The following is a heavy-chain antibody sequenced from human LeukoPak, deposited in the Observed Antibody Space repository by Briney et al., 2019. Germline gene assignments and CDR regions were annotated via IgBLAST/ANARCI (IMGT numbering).Heavy chain of an antibody. J-gene: IGHJ4*02. V-gene: IGHV4-61*05. D-gene: IGHD4-17*01. CDR1: GGSISSSSYY. CDR2: IYYSGST. Sequence: PSETLSLTCTVSGGSISSSSYYWGWIRQPPGKGLEWIGYIYYSGSTNYNPSLKSRVTISVDTSKNQFSLKLSSVTAADTAVYYCARALNYGANFDYWGQGTLVTVSS. CDR3: ARALNYGANFDY.